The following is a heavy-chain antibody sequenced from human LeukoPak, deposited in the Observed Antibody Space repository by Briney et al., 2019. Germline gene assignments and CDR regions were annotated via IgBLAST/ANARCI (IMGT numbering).Heavy chain of an antibody. CDR1: GFSFNNYA. D-gene: IGHD5-12*01. CDR2: IIGSSGST. J-gene: IGHJ4*02. CDR3: AKGAYDYIEIAYFDY. Sequence: PGGSLRLSCVASGFSFNNYAMNWARQAPGKGLEWVSLIIGSSGSTFYADSVKGRFTISRDKSKNTLYLQMNSLRADDTAVYYCAKGAYDYIEIAYFDYWGQGSLVTVSS. V-gene: IGHV3-23*01.